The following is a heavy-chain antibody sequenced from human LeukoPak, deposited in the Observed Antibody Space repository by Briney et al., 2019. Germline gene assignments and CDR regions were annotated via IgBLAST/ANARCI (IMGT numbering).Heavy chain of an antibody. CDR3: ARDSEGFGELLSWFDL. D-gene: IGHD3-10*01. J-gene: IGHJ5*02. CDR1: GGTFSSYA. CDR2: IIPMFDTA. Sequence: ASVKVSCKASGGTFSSYAISWVRQAPGQGLEWMGGIIPMFDTANYAQKFQGRVTITADESTGTVYMELHSLRSEDTALYYCARDSEGFGELLSWFDLWGQGTPVTVSS. V-gene: IGHV1-69*13.